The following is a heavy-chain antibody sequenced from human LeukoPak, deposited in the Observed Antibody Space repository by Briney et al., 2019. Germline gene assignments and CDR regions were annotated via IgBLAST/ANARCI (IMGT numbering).Heavy chain of an antibody. Sequence: GGSLRLSCAASGFTFSDYCMSWIRQAPGKGLEWVSYISSSSSYANYADSLKGRFTISRDNAKNSLYLQMNSLRAEDTAVYYCARGSSSSWYWYFDYWGQGTLVTVSS. CDR1: GFTFSDYC. J-gene: IGHJ4*02. V-gene: IGHV3-11*05. CDR3: ARGSSSSWYWYFDY. D-gene: IGHD6-13*01. CDR2: ISSSSSYA.